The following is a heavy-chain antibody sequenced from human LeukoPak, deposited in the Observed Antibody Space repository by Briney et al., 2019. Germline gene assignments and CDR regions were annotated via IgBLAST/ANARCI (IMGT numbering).Heavy chain of an antibody. CDR2: MYYDGISK. Sequence: GGSLRPSCAASGFTFSSYGMHWVRQAPGKGLEWVAVMYYDGISKYYADSVKGRFTISRDNSMNTLYLQMNSLRAEDTAVYFCARDLYCSGGSCLYFDYWGQGTLVTVSS. D-gene: IGHD2-15*01. J-gene: IGHJ4*02. CDR3: ARDLYCSGGSCLYFDY. V-gene: IGHV3-33*01. CDR1: GFTFSSYG.